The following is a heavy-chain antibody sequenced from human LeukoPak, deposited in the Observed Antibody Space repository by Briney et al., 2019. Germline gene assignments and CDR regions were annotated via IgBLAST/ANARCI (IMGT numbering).Heavy chain of an antibody. CDR2: IYTSGST. CDR1: GGSISSYY. D-gene: IGHD3-22*01. V-gene: IGHV4-4*07. Sequence: KPSETLSLTCTVSGGSISSYYWSWIRQPAGKGLEWIGRIYTSGSTNYNPSLKSRVTMSVDTSKNQFSLKLSSVTAADTAVYYCARVCYDSSGYYYHWFDPWGQGTLVTVSS. J-gene: IGHJ5*02. CDR3: ARVCYDSSGYYYHWFDP.